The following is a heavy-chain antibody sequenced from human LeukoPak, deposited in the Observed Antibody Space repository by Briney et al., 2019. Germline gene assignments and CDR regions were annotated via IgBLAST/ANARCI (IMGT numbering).Heavy chain of an antibody. CDR3: AREPYFRVQYCYYGMDV. CDR2: TYYRSKWYN. V-gene: IGHV6-1*01. CDR1: GDSVSSNSAA. J-gene: IGHJ6*02. Sequence: SQTLSPTCALSGDSVSSNSAAWNWIRQSPSRGLEWLGRTYYRSKWYNDYAVSVKSRITINPDTSKNQFSLQLNSVTPEDTAVYYCAREPYFRVQYCYYGMDVWGQGTTVTVSS. D-gene: IGHD2-8*01.